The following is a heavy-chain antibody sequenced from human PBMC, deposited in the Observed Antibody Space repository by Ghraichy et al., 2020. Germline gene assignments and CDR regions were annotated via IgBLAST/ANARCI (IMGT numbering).Heavy chain of an antibody. D-gene: IGHD3-3*01. CDR3: ARALTIFGVVDYFDY. J-gene: IGHJ4*02. Sequence: SETLSLTCTVSGGSISSGGYYWSWIRQHPGKGLEWIGYIYYSGSTYYNPSLKSRVTISVDTSKNQFSLKLSSVTAADTAVYYCARALTIFGVVDYFDYWGQGTLVTVSS. CDR2: IYYSGST. V-gene: IGHV4-31*03. CDR1: GGSISSGGYY.